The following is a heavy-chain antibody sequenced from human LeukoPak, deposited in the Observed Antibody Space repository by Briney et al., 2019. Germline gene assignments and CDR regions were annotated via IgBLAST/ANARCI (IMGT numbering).Heavy chain of an antibody. D-gene: IGHD6-13*01. Sequence: SATLSLTCTVSGGSISSYYWSWIRQPPGKGLELIGYIYYSGSTNYNPSLKSRVTISVDTSKNQFSLKLSSVTAADTAVYYCAVTFYSSSWYDYWGQGTLVIVSS. CDR2: IYYSGST. J-gene: IGHJ4*02. CDR1: GGSISSYY. V-gene: IGHV4-59*01. CDR3: AVTFYSSSWYDY.